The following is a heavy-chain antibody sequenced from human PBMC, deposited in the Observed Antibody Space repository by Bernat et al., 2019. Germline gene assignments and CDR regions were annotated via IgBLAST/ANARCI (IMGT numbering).Heavy chain of an antibody. CDR1: GGSISSSSYY. V-gene: IGHV4-39*01. CDR2: IYYSGST. Sequence: QLQLQESGPGLVKPSETLSLTCTVSGGSISSSSYYWGWIRQPPGKGLEWIGSIYYSGSTYYNPSLKSRVTISVDTSKNPFSLKLSSVTAADTAVYYWARHRVDGDWLLLPFDYWGQGTLVTVSS. J-gene: IGHJ4*02. D-gene: IGHD3-9*01. CDR3: ARHRVDGDWLLLPFDY.